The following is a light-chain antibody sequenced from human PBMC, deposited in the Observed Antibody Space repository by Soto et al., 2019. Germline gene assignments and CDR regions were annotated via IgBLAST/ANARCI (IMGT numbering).Light chain of an antibody. CDR1: RGVGND. V-gene: IGKV1-6*01. Sequence: AIQMTQSPSSLSAXVGDRVTITCRASRGVGNDLGWYQQKPGKAPKLLIYHASTLQSGVPSRFSXXXXXXXXXLTISSLQAEDFATYYCLQDYDNPLTFGGGTKVGXK. CDR2: HAS. CDR3: LQDYDNPLT. J-gene: IGKJ4*01.